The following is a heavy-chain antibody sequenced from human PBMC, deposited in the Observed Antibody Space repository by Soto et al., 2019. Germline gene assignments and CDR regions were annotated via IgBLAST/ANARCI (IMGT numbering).Heavy chain of an antibody. Sequence: SETLSLTCTVSGGPISSSSYYWGWIRQPPGKGLEWIGSIYYSGSTYYNPSLKSRVTISVDTSKNQFSPKLSSVTAADTAVYYCARHADWPGYSSSWYKKYYFDYWGQGTLVTVSS. CDR3: ARHADWPGYSSSWYKKYYFDY. CDR2: IYYSGST. J-gene: IGHJ4*02. V-gene: IGHV4-39*01. CDR1: GGPISSSSYY. D-gene: IGHD6-13*01.